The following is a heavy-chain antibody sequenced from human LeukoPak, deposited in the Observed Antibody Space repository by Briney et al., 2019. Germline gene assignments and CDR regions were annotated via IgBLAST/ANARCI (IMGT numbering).Heavy chain of an antibody. V-gene: IGHV4-59*01. D-gene: IGHD5-24*01. Sequence: SSETLSLTCTVSGGSISSYYWSWIRQPPGKGLEWIGYIYYSGSTNYNPSLKSRVTISVDTSKNQFSLKLSSVTAADTAVYYCASPRDGYVHDAFDIWGQGTMVTVSS. CDR2: IYYSGST. J-gene: IGHJ3*02. CDR1: GGSISSYY. CDR3: ASPRDGYVHDAFDI.